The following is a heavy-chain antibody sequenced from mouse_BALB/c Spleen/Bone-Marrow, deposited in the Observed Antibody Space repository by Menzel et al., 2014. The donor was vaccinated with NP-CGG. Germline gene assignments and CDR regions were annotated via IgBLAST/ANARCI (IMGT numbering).Heavy chain of an antibody. Sequence: ERQGAESGGGLVSPGGSLKLSCAASGFTFSKYGMFWVRQTPDKRLDLVATIHSNGGTTYYPDSENGLFTISRDNAKNTLCLQMSSLKSENTAMYICGRGLYYVAYKPGVAYWGQGTLVTVTA. CDR1: GFTFSKYG. CDR2: IHSNGGTT. V-gene: IGHV5-6-3*01. J-gene: IGHJ3*01. CDR3: GRGLYYVAYKPGVAY. D-gene: IGHD2-13*01.